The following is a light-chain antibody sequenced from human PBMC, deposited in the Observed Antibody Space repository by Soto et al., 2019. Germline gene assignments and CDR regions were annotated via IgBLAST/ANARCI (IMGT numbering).Light chain of an antibody. CDR2: DAS. Sequence: EIVLTQSPGTLSLSPGERATLSCRASQTVSSSFLAWYQQTPGQAPRLLIYDASSRATGIPDRFSGSGSGTDFTLTISRLEPEDFAVYYCQQYGSSLWTFGQGTKVDIK. J-gene: IGKJ1*01. V-gene: IGKV3-20*01. CDR3: QQYGSSLWT. CDR1: QTVSSSF.